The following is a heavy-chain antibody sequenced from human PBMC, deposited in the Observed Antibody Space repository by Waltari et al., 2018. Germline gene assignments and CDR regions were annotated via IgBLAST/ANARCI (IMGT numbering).Heavy chain of an antibody. J-gene: IGHJ4*02. V-gene: IGHV4-39*07. CDR2: IYYSGST. CDR3: ARIVVVTEAFDY. D-gene: IGHD3-22*01. Sequence: QLQLQESGPGLVKPSETLSLTCTVSGGSISSSSYYWGWIRQPPGKGLEWIGSIYYSGSTYYNPSLKSRVTISVDTSKNQFSLKLSSVTAADTAVYYCARIVVVTEAFDYWGQGTLVTVSS. CDR1: GGSISSSSYY.